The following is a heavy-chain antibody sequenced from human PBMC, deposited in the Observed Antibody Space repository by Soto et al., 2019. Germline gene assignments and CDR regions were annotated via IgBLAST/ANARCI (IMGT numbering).Heavy chain of an antibody. CDR3: ARFLRRGPPFDY. J-gene: IGHJ4*02. D-gene: IGHD3-10*01. Sequence: SETLSLTCTVSGGSISSGYYYWSWIRQPPGKGLESIGYIYYSGSTYYSPSLKSRVTISVDTSKNQFSLKLSSVTAADRAVYYCARFLRRGPPFDYWGQETLVTVS. V-gene: IGHV4-30-4*01. CDR1: GGSISSGYYY. CDR2: IYYSGST.